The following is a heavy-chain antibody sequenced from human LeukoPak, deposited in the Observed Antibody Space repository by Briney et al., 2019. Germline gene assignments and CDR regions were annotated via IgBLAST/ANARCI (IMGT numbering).Heavy chain of an antibody. Sequence: PSETLSLTCTVSGGSISSYYWSWIRQPAGKGLEWTGYFYYSGSTSYNPSLKSRVTISVDTPKNQFSLKLSSVTAADTAVYYCARVIRGADNWFDPWGQGTLVTVSS. V-gene: IGHV4-59*01. D-gene: IGHD3-10*01. CDR3: ARVIRGADNWFDP. CDR2: FYYSGST. CDR1: GGSISSYY. J-gene: IGHJ5*02.